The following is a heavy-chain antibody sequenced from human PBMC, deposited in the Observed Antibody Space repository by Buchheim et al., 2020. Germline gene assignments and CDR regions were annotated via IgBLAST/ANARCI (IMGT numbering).Heavy chain of an antibody. CDR3: AEAIRASDY. CDR1: GSTFSSYA. D-gene: IGHD3-10*01. J-gene: IGHJ4*02. CDR2: ISDSGVTT. Sequence: EVQLLESGGGLVQPGGSLRLSCAASGSTFSSYAMSWVRQVPGKGLEWVSSISDSGVTTSFADSVKGRFTISRDNSKNTLDLQMNSLRAEDTAVYYCAEAIRASDYWGQGTL. V-gene: IGHV3-23*01.